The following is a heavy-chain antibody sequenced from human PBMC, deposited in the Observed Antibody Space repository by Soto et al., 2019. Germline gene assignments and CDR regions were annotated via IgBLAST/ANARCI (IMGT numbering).Heavy chain of an antibody. CDR1: GGSISSGDYY. D-gene: IGHD2-2*01. CDR2: IYYSGST. V-gene: IGHV4-30-4*01. CDR3: ARIGRTGPSAMRLWGMQDYDSYGMVV. J-gene: IGHJ6*02. Sequence: QVQLQESGPGLVKPSQTLSLTCTVSGGSISSGDYYWSWIRQPPGKGLEWIGYIYYSGSTYYNPSLKSRVTISVYPSKNQFALKLSSVTAADTAVYYCARIGRTGPSAMRLWGMQDYDSYGMVVWGQGTTVTVSS.